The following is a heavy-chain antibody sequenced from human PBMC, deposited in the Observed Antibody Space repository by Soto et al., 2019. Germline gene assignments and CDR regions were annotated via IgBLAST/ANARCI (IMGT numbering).Heavy chain of an antibody. D-gene: IGHD3-16*01. CDR1: GGSISSGSYY. J-gene: IGHJ3*02. V-gene: IGHV4-31*03. Sequence: QVQLQESGPGLVKPSQTLSLTCTVSGGSISSGSYYWSWIRQHPGKGLEWIGYMYYSGSPYYKPSLKSRVTMSVDASKNQFSLKLTSVTAAYTAVYYCARTLRGSAYIASDTWGQGTLVTVSS. CDR3: ARTLRGSAYIASDT. CDR2: MYYSGSP.